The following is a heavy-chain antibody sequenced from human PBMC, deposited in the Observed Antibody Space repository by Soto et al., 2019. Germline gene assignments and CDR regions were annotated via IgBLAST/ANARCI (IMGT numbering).Heavy chain of an antibody. CDR3: AKAPLRQLVPYFDY. V-gene: IGHV3-9*01. Sequence: EVQLVESGGGLVQPGRSLRLSCAASGFTFDDYAMHWVRQAPGKGLEWVSGISWNSGSIGYADSVKGRFTISRDNAKNSLYLQMNRLRAEDTALYYCAKAPLRQLVPYFDYWGQGTLVTVSS. D-gene: IGHD6-6*01. CDR2: ISWNSGSI. CDR1: GFTFDDYA. J-gene: IGHJ4*02.